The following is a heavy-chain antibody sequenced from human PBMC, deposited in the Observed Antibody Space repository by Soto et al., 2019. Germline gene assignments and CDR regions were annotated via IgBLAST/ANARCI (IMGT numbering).Heavy chain of an antibody. Sequence: ASAQVSCRASVYTFTRYYMHWVRQAPGQGLEWMGIINPSGGSTSYAQKFQGRVTMTRDTSTSTVYMELSSLRSEDTAAYSCARDMVGATRVFDKGGQGTLVNVS. J-gene: IGHJ4*02. CDR3: ARDMVGATRVFDK. CDR2: INPSGGST. D-gene: IGHD1-26*01. CDR1: VYTFTRYY. V-gene: IGHV1-46*03.